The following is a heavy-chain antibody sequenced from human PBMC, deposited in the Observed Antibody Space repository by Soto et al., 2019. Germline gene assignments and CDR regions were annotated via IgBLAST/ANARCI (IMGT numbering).Heavy chain of an antibody. CDR1: DGSFIGYF. CDR2: INHSGRT. CDR3: ARGYVRATAYFDA. J-gene: IGHJ4*02. D-gene: IGHD2-21*02. V-gene: IGHV4-34*01. Sequence: QVELQQWGPGLVKPSETLSLTCTIHDGSFIGYFWSWIRQSPEKGLEWIGEINHSGRTSYNLSLRSRVTISVDTSNNQFSLKLTSVTAADTAVYYCARGYVRATAYFDAWGQGSPAIVSS.